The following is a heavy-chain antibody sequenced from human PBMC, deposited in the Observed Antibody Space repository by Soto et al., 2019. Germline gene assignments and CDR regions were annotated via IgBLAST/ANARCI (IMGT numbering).Heavy chain of an antibody. D-gene: IGHD3-10*01. V-gene: IGHV3-23*01. CDR3: AKDRDDYFDY. Sequence: GGSLRLSCAASGFTFSTYAMSWVRQAPGKGLEWVSAISGSGGGRYYADSLKGRFTISRDNSKNTLLLQMNSLRAEDTAVYYCAKDRDDYFDYWGQGTLVTVSS. J-gene: IGHJ4*02. CDR1: GFTFSTYA. CDR2: ISGSGGGR.